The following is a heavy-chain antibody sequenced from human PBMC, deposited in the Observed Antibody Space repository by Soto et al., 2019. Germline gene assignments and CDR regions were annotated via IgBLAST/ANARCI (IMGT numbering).Heavy chain of an antibody. V-gene: IGHV3-30*18. CDR3: AKDKSYESGGYYVRNFDY. J-gene: IGHJ4*02. D-gene: IGHD3-22*01. Sequence: GGSLRLSCAASGFTFSSYGMHWVRQAPGKGLEWVAVISYDGSNKYYADSVKGRFTISRDNPKNTLYLQMNTLRAEDTAVYYCAKDKSYESGGYYVRNFDYWGQGTLVTVSS. CDR1: GFTFSSYG. CDR2: ISYDGSNK.